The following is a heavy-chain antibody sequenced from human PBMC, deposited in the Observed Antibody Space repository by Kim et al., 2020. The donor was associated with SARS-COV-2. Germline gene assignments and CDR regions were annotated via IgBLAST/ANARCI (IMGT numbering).Heavy chain of an antibody. Sequence: SETLSLTCTVSGGSMTSDGYFWSWIRQHPGKGLEWIGNIDNRGGTSYKPSLRRRVTMSVDTSKKQFSLKVTSLSAADTAVYYCARVEGGSATLVRGVISHAFDVWGHGTMVTVSS. D-gene: IGHD3-10*01. CDR1: GGSMTSDGYF. CDR2: IDNRGGT. J-gene: IGHJ3*01. CDR3: ARVEGGSATLVRGVISHAFDV. V-gene: IGHV4-31*03.